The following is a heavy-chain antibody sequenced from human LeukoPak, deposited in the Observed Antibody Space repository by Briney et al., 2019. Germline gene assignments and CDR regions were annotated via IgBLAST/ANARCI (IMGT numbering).Heavy chain of an antibody. Sequence: ASVKVSCKASGYTFTSYYMHWVRQAPGQGLDWMGWINPNSGGTNYLQRFQGRVTMTRDTSFSTVYMELSRLRSDDTAVYYCARGEFSSSYRLVYWGQGTLVTVSS. CDR3: ARGEFSSSYRLVY. V-gene: IGHV1-2*02. J-gene: IGHJ4*02. D-gene: IGHD6-6*01. CDR1: GYTFTSYY. CDR2: INPNSGGT.